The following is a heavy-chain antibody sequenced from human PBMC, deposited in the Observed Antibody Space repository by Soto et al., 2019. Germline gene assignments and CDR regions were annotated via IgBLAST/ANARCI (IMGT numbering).Heavy chain of an antibody. Sequence: QVQLVQSGAEVKKPGASVKVSCKASGYTFTSYGISWVRQAPGQGLEWMGWISAYNGNTNYAQKLQGRVTMTTDTPTSPAYMELRSKESHDTAVYYCAMVDGSCSQKGPALGYWGQGTLVTVSS. D-gene: IGHD3-10*01. CDR2: ISAYNGNT. CDR3: AMVDGSCSQKGPALGY. J-gene: IGHJ4*02. CDR1: GYTFTSYG. V-gene: IGHV1-18*01.